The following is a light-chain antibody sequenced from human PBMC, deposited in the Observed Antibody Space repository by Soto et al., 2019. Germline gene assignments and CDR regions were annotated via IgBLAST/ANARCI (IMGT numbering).Light chain of an antibody. Sequence: AIQLTQSPSSLSASVGDSVTITCRASQGISSALAWYQQIPGRAPKLLIYDASSLESGVPSRFSGSRSGTDFTLTVSSLQPEDFATYYCQQYYIYPPAFGLGTKVEIK. J-gene: IGKJ3*01. CDR2: DAS. CDR1: QGISSA. V-gene: IGKV1-13*02. CDR3: QQYYIYPPA.